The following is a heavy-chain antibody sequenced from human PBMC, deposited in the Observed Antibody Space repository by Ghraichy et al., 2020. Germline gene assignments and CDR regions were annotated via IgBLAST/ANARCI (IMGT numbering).Heavy chain of an antibody. J-gene: IGHJ4*02. Sequence: GGSLRLSCAASGFTFSSYAMSWVRQAPGKGLEWVSAISGSGGSTYYADSVKGRFTISRDNSKNTLYLQMNSLRAEDTAVYYCAKSQSYDSSGPRTDYWGQGTLVTVSS. V-gene: IGHV3-23*01. D-gene: IGHD3-22*01. CDR3: AKSQSYDSSGPRTDY. CDR1: GFTFSSYA. CDR2: ISGSGGST.